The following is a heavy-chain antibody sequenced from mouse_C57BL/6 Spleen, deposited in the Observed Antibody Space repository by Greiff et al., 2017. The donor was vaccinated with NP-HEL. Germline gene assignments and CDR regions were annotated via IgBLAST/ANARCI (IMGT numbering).Heavy chain of an antibody. CDR1: GYTFTSYW. CDR3: ARRGDSNYFY. Sequence: QVQLQQSGAELVKPGASVKLSCKASGYTFTSYWMQWVKQRPGQGLEWIGEIDPSDSYTNYNQKFKGKATLTVDTSSSTAYMQLSSLTSEDSAVYFCARRGDSNYFYWGQGTTLTVSS. J-gene: IGHJ2*01. D-gene: IGHD2-5*01. V-gene: IGHV1-50*01. CDR2: IDPSDSYT.